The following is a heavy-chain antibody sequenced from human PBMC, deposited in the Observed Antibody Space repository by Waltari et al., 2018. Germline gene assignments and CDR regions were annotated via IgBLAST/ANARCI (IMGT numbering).Heavy chain of an antibody. CDR2: ISHDGSNK. CDR3: ARDGSIYYDSSGYYPFDY. V-gene: IGHV3-30-3*01. Sequence: AASGFTLSSYAMHWVRQAPGQGLEWVAVISHDGSNKYYADSVKGRFTISRDNSKNTLYLQMNSLRAEDTAVYYCARDGSIYYDSSGYYPFDYWGQGTLVTVSS. CDR1: GFTLSSYA. D-gene: IGHD3-22*01. J-gene: IGHJ4*02.